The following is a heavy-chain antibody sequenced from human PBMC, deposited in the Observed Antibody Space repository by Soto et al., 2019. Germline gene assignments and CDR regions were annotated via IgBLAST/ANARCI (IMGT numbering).Heavy chain of an antibody. J-gene: IGHJ5*02. D-gene: IGHD2-15*01. CDR2: IYYSGRT. Sequence: SETLSLTCTVSGGSVRSSTYYWGWIRQAPGKGLEWIASIYYSGRTHNNPSLKSRVTMSVDTYTNQFSLKLSSVTAADTAVYYCARGRPPSYCSGGSCHRWFDPWGQGTLVT. CDR3: ARGRPPSYCSGGSCHRWFDP. CDR1: GGSVRSSTYY. V-gene: IGHV4-39*07.